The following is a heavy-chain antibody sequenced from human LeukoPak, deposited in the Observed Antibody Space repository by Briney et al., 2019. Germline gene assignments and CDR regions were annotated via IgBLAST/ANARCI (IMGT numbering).Heavy chain of an antibody. J-gene: IGHJ4*02. CDR1: GYTFTGYY. V-gene: IGHV1-2*02. CDR2: INPNSGGT. CDR3: ARSRTGSGFLFDY. Sequence: ASVKVSFKASGYTFTGYYMHWVRQAPGQGLEWMGWINPNSGGTNYAQKFQGRVTMTRDTSINTAYMELSRLRSDDTAVYYCARSRTGSGFLFDYWGQGTLVTVSS. D-gene: IGHD3-10*01.